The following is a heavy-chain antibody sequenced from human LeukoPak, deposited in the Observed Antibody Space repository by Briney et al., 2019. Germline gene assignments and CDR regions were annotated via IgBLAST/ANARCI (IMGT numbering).Heavy chain of an antibody. Sequence: GGYLRRSCAGSGFTCSTYGMHWVRKAPGKGLEWVSFIRSVGINKYYADSVKGRFTISRDNAKNSLYLQMNSLRAEDTAVYYCAELGITMIGGVWGKGTTVTISS. CDR2: IRSVGINK. D-gene: IGHD3-10*02. CDR1: GFTCSTYG. CDR3: AELGITMIGGV. J-gene: IGHJ6*04. V-gene: IGHV3-30*02.